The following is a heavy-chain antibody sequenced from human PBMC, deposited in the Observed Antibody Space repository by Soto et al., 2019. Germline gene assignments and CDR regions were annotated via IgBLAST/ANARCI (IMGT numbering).Heavy chain of an antibody. J-gene: IGHJ5*02. V-gene: IGHV4-61*01. CDR2: IYYSGST. CDR3: AREKPEGSGRNWFDP. Sequence: TLSLTCTVSGGSVSSGSYYWRWIRQPPGKGLEWIGYIYYSGSTNYNTSLKSRVTISVDTSKNQFSLKLSSVTAADTAVYYCAREKPEGSGRNWFDPWGQGTLVTVS. D-gene: IGHD6-19*01. CDR1: GGSVSSGSYY.